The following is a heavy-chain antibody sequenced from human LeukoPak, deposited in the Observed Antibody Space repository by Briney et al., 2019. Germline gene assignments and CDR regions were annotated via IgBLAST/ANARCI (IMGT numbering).Heavy chain of an antibody. CDR1: GYTFTSYG. CDR3: ARGSDRFLEWLEYYYYGMDV. D-gene: IGHD3-3*01. V-gene: IGHV1-18*01. Sequence: ASVKVSCKASGYTFTSYGISWVRQAPGQGLEWMGWISAYNGNTNYAQKLQGRVTMTTDTSTSTAYMELRSLRSDDTAVYYCARGSDRFLEWLEYYYYGMDVWGQGTTVTVSS. CDR2: ISAYNGNT. J-gene: IGHJ6*02.